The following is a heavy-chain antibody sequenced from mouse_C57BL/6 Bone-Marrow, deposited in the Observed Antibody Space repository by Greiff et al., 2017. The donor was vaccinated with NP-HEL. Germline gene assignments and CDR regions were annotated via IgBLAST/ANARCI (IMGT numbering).Heavy chain of an antibody. D-gene: IGHD1-1*01. CDR2: ISDGGSYT. CDR3: ARDLYGSSGY. V-gene: IGHV5-4*01. CDR1: GFTFSSYA. Sequence: EVMLVESGGGLVKPGGSLKLSCAASGFTFSSYAMSWVRQTPEKRLEWVATISDGGSYTYYPDNVKGRFTISRDNAKNNLYLQMSHLKSEDTAMYYCARDLYGSSGYWGQGTTLTVSS. J-gene: IGHJ2*01.